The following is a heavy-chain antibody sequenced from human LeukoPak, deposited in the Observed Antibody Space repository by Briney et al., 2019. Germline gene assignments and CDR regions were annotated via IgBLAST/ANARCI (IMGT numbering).Heavy chain of an antibody. J-gene: IGHJ4*02. CDR3: ARDVHMYSSGWFPFDY. V-gene: IGHV3-30-3*01. D-gene: IGHD6-19*01. CDR2: ISYDGSNK. CDR1: GFTFGSYA. Sequence: PGGSLRLSCAASGFTFGSYAMHWVRQAPGKGLEWVAVISYDGSNKYYADSVKGRFTISRDNSKNTLYLQMNSLRAEDTAVYYCARDVHMYSSGWFPFDYWGQGTLVTVSS.